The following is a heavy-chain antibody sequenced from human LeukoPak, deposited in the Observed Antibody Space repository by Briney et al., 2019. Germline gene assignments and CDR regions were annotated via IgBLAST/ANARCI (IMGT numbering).Heavy chain of an antibody. CDR3: AKGHGSGSYFP. V-gene: IGHV3-23*01. Sequence: GGSLRLSCAASGFTFSSYWMSWVRQAPGKGLEWVAAISGAADSTHYSDSVEGRFTISKDNSKNTLYLQMNSLRGEDTALYFCAKGHGSGSYFPWGQGTLVTVSS. J-gene: IGHJ5*02. D-gene: IGHD3-10*01. CDR2: ISGAADST. CDR1: GFTFSSYW.